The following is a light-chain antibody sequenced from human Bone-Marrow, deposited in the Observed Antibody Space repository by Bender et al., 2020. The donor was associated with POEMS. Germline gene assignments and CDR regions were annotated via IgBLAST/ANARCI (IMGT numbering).Light chain of an antibody. CDR1: ALPKKY. Sequence: SYELTQPPSLSVSPGQTARITCSGDALPKKYAYWYQQKSGQAPVLVISKDTERPSGIPERFSGSNSGNIATLTISGTQAMDEADYYCQAWDSRTLYVFGSGTKVSVL. V-gene: IGLV3-1*01. CDR2: KDT. J-gene: IGLJ1*01. CDR3: QAWDSRTLYV.